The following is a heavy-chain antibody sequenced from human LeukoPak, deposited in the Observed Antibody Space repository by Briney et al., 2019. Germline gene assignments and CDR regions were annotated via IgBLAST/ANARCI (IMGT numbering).Heavy chain of an antibody. J-gene: IGHJ3*02. CDR3: SRWGTYSSSWLGAFDI. CDR2: ISSSSSTI. V-gene: IGHV3-48*02. CDR1: GFTFSSYS. Sequence: GGSLRLSCAASGFTFSSYSMNWVRQAPGKGLEGGSYISSSSSTIYYADSVKGRFTISRDNAKNSRYLQMNSLRDEDTAVYYCSRWGTYSSSWLGAFDIWGQGTMVTVSS. D-gene: IGHD6-13*01.